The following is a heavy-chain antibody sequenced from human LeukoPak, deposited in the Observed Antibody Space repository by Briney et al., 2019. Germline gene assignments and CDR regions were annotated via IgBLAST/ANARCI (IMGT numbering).Heavy chain of an antibody. CDR1: GFTFTNSG. CDR3: AKVVGATTGLEDYYYYGMDV. V-gene: IGHV3-23*01. CDR2: ISGKGGRT. J-gene: IGHJ6*02. D-gene: IGHD1-26*01. Sequence: GGSLRLSCAASGFTFTNSGMTWVRQVPGKGLEWVSAISGKGGRTYYADSVRGRFSISRDNSRNTLYLQMNSLRAEDTAVYYCAKVVGATTGLEDYYYYGMDVWGQGTTVSVSS.